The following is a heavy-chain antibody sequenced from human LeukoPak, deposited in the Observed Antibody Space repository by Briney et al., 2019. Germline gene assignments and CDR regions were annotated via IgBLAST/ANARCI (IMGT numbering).Heavy chain of an antibody. D-gene: IGHD3-3*01. J-gene: IGHJ6*02. Sequence: SQTLSLTCTVSGGSISSGSYYWSWIRQPAGKGLEWIGRIYTRGSTNYNPSLKSRVTISVDTSKNQFSLKLSSVTAADTAVYYCAGTQTYYDFWSGQKQYYYGMDVWGQGTTVTVSS. CDR1: GGSISSGSYY. CDR3: AGTQTYYDFWSGQKQYYYGMDV. CDR2: IYTRGST. V-gene: IGHV4-61*02.